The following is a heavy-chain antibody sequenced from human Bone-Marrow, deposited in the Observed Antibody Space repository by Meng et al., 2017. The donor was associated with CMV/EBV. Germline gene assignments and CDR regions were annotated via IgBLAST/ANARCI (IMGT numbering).Heavy chain of an antibody. CDR1: GFTVTGYH. Sequence: GESLKISCAASGFTVTGYHMSWVRQTPGKGLEWVSTFYTGGGTYYADSVKGRFAIPRDNSKNTLYLQMNSPRGEDTAVYYCARDGGGVLLDAFDIWGQGTMVTVSS. CDR3: ARDGGGVLLDAFDI. CDR2: FYTGGGT. D-gene: IGHD1-26*01. V-gene: IGHV3-53*01. J-gene: IGHJ3*02.